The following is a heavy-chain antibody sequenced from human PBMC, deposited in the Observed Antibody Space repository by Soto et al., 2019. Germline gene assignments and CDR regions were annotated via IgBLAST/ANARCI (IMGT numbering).Heavy chain of an antibody. CDR3: ATDYGSGSNPRDAFDI. CDR1: SGSISSSNW. Sequence: QVQLQESGPGLVKPSGTLSLTCAVSSGSISSSNWWRWVRQPPGKGLEWIGEIYHSGSTNYNPSLTSRVTISVDKSKNQFSLRLSSVTAADTAVYYCATDYGSGSNPRDAFDIWGQGTMVTVSS. J-gene: IGHJ3*02. CDR2: IYHSGST. V-gene: IGHV4-4*02. D-gene: IGHD3-10*01.